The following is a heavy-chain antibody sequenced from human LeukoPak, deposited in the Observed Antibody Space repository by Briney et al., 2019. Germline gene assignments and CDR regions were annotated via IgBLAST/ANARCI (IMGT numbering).Heavy chain of an antibody. D-gene: IGHD6-19*01. CDR3: ATGSGSYYDS. J-gene: IGHJ4*03. Sequence: GGSLRLSCSASTFTFSTYWMHWVRQAPGKGLVWVSRINGDGSSTIYADPVRGRFTISRDNAKNMVYLQMNSLTAEDTAVYYCATGSGSYYDSWGQGTTVTVSS. V-gene: IGHV3-74*01. CDR1: TFTFSTYW. CDR2: INGDGSST.